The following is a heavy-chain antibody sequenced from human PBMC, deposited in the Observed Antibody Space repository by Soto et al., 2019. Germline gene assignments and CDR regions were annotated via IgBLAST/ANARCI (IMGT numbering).Heavy chain of an antibody. V-gene: IGHV3-21*01. D-gene: IGHD2-15*01. Sequence: PGGSLRLSCAASGFTFSSYSMNWVRQAPGKGLEWVSSISSSSSYIYYAESVKGRFTISRDNAKNSLYLQMNSLRAEDTAVYYCAREYCSGGSCYAAFDYWGQGTLVTVSS. CDR1: GFTFSSYS. CDR3: AREYCSGGSCYAAFDY. J-gene: IGHJ4*02. CDR2: ISSSSSYI.